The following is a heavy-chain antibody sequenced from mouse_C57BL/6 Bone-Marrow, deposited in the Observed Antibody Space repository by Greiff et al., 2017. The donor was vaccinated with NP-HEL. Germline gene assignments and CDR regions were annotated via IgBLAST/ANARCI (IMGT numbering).Heavy chain of an antibody. CDR1: GYTFTSYW. Sequence: VHVKQSGTVLARPGASVKMSCKTSGYTFTSYWMHWVKQRPGQGLEWIGAIYPGNSDTSYNQKFKGKAKLTAVTSASTAYMELSSLTNEDSAVYYCTRELITTVVADYYAMDYWGQGTSVTVSS. CDR2: IYPGNSDT. V-gene: IGHV1-5*01. CDR3: TRELITTVVADYYAMDY. D-gene: IGHD1-1*01. J-gene: IGHJ4*01.